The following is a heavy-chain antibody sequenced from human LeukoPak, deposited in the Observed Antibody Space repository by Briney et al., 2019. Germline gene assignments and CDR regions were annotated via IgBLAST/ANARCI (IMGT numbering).Heavy chain of an antibody. D-gene: IGHD4-17*01. CDR3: ARFETGDYVKEVDY. Sequence: GGSLRLSCAASGFTFSSYEMNWVRQAPGKGLEWVSSIGGDSAHILYADSVKGRFTSSRDNAKNSLHLQMNSLRAEDTAVYYCARFETGDYVKEVDYWGQGTLVTVSS. CDR2: IGGDSAHI. V-gene: IGHV3-21*01. CDR1: GFTFSSYE. J-gene: IGHJ4*02.